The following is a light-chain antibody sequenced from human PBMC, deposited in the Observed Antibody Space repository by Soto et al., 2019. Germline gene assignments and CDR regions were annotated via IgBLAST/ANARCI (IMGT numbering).Light chain of an antibody. CDR1: SSDVGDYNY. CDR3: SSYTRSSTSVV. V-gene: IGLV2-14*01. CDR2: DVS. Sequence: QSALTQPASVSGSPGQSITISCTGTSSDVGDYNYVSWYQQHPGKAPKLMIYDVSNRPSGVSNRFSGSKSGNTASLTISGLQAEDDADYYCSSYTRSSTSVVFGGGTKLTVL. J-gene: IGLJ2*01.